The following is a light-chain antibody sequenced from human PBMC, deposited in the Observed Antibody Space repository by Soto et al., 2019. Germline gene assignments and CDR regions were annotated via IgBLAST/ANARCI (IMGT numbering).Light chain of an antibody. Sequence: DIQMTQSPSSLSASVGDRVSITCRADQSISSYLNWYQQRPEKAPKLLIYAASRLQSGVPSRFNGNGSGTDFALTINSLQVEDFATYCCQQRYNTPKTFGQGTKLEIK. CDR1: QSISSY. J-gene: IGKJ2*01. V-gene: IGKV1-39*01. CDR3: QQRYNTPKT. CDR2: AAS.